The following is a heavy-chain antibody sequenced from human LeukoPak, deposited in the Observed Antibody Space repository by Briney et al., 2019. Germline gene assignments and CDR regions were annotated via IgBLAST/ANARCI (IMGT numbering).Heavy chain of an antibody. V-gene: IGHV3-21*01. Sequence: GGSLRLSCSASGFTLSSYSMNWVRQAPGKGLEWVSSISGSSSYIYYADSLKGRFTISRDNAKNSLYLQMNSLRAEDTAVYYCARDPRLYGSGALDYWGQGTLVTVSS. CDR3: ARDPRLYGSGALDY. CDR1: GFTLSSYS. CDR2: ISGSSSYI. J-gene: IGHJ4*02. D-gene: IGHD3-10*01.